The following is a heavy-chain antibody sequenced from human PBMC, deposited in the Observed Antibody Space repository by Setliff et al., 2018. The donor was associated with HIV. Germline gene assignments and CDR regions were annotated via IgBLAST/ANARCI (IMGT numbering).Heavy chain of an antibody. D-gene: IGHD3-22*01. V-gene: IGHV4-30-4*08. J-gene: IGHJ5*02. CDR1: GGSISSDDYY. Sequence: TLSLTCTVSGGSISSDDYYWNWIRQPPGKGLEWIGYIYYSGSTYYNPSLKSRVTISVDTSKNQFSLKLSSVTAADTAVYYCASRIYYYDSNNFLREEGFDPWGQGTLVTVSS. CDR3: ASRIYYYDSNNFLREEGFDP. CDR2: IYYSGST.